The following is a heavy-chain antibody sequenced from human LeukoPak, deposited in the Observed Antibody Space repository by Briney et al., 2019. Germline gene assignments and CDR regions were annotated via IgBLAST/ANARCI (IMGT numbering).Heavy chain of an antibody. Sequence: SETLSLTCAVYGGSFSGYYWSWIRQPPGKGLEWIGEFNHSGSTNYNPSLKSRVTISVDTSKNQFSLKLSSVTAADTAVYYCARKGYSYGYFNYWGQGTLVTVSS. D-gene: IGHD5-18*01. CDR3: ARKGYSYGYFNY. CDR2: FNHSGST. V-gene: IGHV4-34*01. J-gene: IGHJ4*02. CDR1: GGSFSGYY.